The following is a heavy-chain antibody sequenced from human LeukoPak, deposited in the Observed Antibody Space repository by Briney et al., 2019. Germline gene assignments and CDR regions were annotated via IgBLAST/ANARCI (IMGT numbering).Heavy chain of an antibody. J-gene: IGHJ3*02. CDR2: ISAYNGNT. D-gene: IGHD5-18*01. V-gene: IGHV1-18*01. CDR1: GYTFTSYG. Sequence: GASVKVSCKASGYTFTSYGISWVRQAPGQGLEWMGWISAYNGNTNYAQKLQGRVTMTTDTSTSTAYMELRSLRSDDTAVYYCARDIPDTAMAPDVDAFDIWGQGTMVTVSS. CDR3: ARDIPDTAMAPDVDAFDI.